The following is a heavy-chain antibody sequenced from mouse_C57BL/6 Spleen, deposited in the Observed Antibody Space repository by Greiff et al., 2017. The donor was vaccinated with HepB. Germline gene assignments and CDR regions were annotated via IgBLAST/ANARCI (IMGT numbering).Heavy chain of an antibody. CDR1: GFTFSDYY. CDR2: INYDGSST. Sequence: EVHLVESEGGLVQPGSSMKLSCTASGFTFSDYYMAWVRQVPEKGLEWVANINYDGSSTYYLDSLKSRFIISRDNAKNILYLQMSSLKSEDTATYYCAREAYYSNYVNYAMDYWGQGTSVTVSS. CDR3: AREAYYSNYVNYAMDY. J-gene: IGHJ4*01. D-gene: IGHD2-5*01. V-gene: IGHV5-16*01.